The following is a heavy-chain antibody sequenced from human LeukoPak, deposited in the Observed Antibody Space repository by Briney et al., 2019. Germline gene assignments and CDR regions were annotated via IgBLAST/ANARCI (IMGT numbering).Heavy chain of an antibody. J-gene: IGHJ3*02. CDR1: GFTFSNYD. V-gene: IGHV3-23*01. Sequence: GGSLRLSCAASGFTFSNYDMNWVRQAPGKGLEWVSTLSAGGDSTFYTDSVKGRFTISRDNSKNTLYLQMNSLRAEDTAVYYCANYCSSTTCYRKNAFDIWGQGTMVTVSS. CDR3: ANYCSSTTCYRKNAFDI. CDR2: LSAGGDST. D-gene: IGHD2-2*01.